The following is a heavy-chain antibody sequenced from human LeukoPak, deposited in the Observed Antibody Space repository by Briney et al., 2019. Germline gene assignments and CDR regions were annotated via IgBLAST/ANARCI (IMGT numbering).Heavy chain of an antibody. CDR3: TYPRYCSSTSCHISGYSDY. Sequence: PGGSLRLSCAASGFTFSSYGMHWVRQAPGKGLEWVAFIRYDGSNKYYADSVKGRFTISRDNSKNTLYPQMNSLRADDTAVYYCTYPRYCSSTSCHISGYSDYWGQGTLVTVSS. D-gene: IGHD2-2*02. CDR2: IRYDGSNK. CDR1: GFTFSSYG. J-gene: IGHJ4*02. V-gene: IGHV3-30*02.